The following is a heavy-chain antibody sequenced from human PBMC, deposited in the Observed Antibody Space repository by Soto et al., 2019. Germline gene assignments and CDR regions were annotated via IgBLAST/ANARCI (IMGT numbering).Heavy chain of an antibody. CDR3: ARVGVPTTPRARQHGSTTVTTSGKYYFDY. J-gene: IGHJ4*02. V-gene: IGHV1-8*01. Sequence: QVQLVQSGAEVKKPGASVKVSCKASGYTFTSYDINWVRQATGQGLEWMGWMNPNSGNTGYAQKFQGRVTMTRNTSISTAYMELSSLRSEDTAVYYCARVGVPTTPRARQHGSTTVTTSGKYYFDYWGQGTLVTVSS. D-gene: IGHD4-17*01. CDR2: MNPNSGNT. CDR1: GYTFTSYD.